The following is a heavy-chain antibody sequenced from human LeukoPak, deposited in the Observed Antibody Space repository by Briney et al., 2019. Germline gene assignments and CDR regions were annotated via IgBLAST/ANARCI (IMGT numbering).Heavy chain of an antibody. D-gene: IGHD1-26*01. Sequence: SGGSLRLSCAASGFTFSSYWINWVRQAPGKGLEWLANIKQDGSEKYYVDSVKGRFTISRDNTKNSLFLQMNSLRAEDTAVYYCTRAMSGTAWVFDYWGQGTLVTVSS. CDR1: GFTFSSYW. V-gene: IGHV3-7*01. CDR3: TRAMSGTAWVFDY. CDR2: IKQDGSEK. J-gene: IGHJ4*02.